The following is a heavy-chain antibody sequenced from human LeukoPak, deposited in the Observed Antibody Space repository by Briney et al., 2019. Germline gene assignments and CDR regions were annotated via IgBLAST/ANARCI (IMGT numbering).Heavy chain of an antibody. D-gene: IGHD6-13*01. Sequence: SETLSLTCTVSGGSIRSSGTYWAWIRQPPGKGLEWIGSIDYSGGTSYNPSLKSRVSIPVDTSNNQFSLELSSVTATDTAVYYCARRTSGYSSSFNYWGQGTLVTVSS. V-gene: IGHV4-39*01. J-gene: IGHJ4*02. CDR2: IDYSGGT. CDR1: GGSIRSSGTY. CDR3: ARRTSGYSSSFNY.